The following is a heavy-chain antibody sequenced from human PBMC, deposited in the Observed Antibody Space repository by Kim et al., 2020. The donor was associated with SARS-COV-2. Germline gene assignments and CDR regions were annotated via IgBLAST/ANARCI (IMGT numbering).Heavy chain of an antibody. V-gene: IGHV1-69*04. D-gene: IGHD6-13*01. CDR2: IIPILVIA. CDR1: GGTFSSYA. CDR3: ARSSLAATAHYYYGMDV. J-gene: IGHJ6*02. Sequence: SVKVSCKASGGTFSSYAISWVRQAPGQGLEWMGRIIPILVIANYAQKFQGRVTITADKSTRTAYMELSSLRSEDTAVYYCARSSLAATAHYYYGMDVWGQGTTVTVSS.